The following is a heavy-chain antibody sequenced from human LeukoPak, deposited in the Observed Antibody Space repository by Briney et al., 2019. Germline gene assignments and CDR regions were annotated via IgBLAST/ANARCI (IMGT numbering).Heavy chain of an antibody. D-gene: IGHD3-16*01. CDR1: GYTFTGYY. CDR2: INPKSGGT. Sequence: ASVKVSCKASGYTFTGYYMHWVRQAPGQGLEWLGRINPKSGGTNYAQKFQGRVTMTRDTSISTAYMELSRLRSDDTAVYYWAGGGGGADPDYYYYHYMDVWGKGTTVTVSS. J-gene: IGHJ6*03. V-gene: IGHV1-2*06. CDR3: AGGGGGADPDYYYYHYMDV.